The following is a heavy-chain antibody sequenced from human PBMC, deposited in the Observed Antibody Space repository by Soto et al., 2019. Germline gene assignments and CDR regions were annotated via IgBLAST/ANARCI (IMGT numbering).Heavy chain of an antibody. D-gene: IGHD6-13*01. CDR2: IWYDGSDT. CDR1: FSMFSSHG. J-gene: IGHJ6*02. CDR3: ARDQSSTFKGGMDV. V-gene: IGHV3-33*01. Sequence: GGSLRLSCEVSFSMFSSHGMHWVRQPPGKGLEWVAVIWYDGSDTSYADSVKGRFTISGDNSKNMLSLQMNSLGVEDTAIYYCARDQSSTFKGGMDVWGQGTTVTV.